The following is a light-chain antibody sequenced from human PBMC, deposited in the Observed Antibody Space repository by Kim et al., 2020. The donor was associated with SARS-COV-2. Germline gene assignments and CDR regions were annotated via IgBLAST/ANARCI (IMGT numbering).Light chain of an antibody. CDR3: QKYNSAPYT. CDR2: GAS. Sequence: GDRVTITCRASQAIKHYLAWYQQKPGKAPKLLIYGASALQSGVPSRFSGSGSETDFTLTIIGLQPEDVATYYCQKYNSAPYTFG. J-gene: IGKJ2*01. CDR1: QAIKHY. V-gene: IGKV1-27*01.